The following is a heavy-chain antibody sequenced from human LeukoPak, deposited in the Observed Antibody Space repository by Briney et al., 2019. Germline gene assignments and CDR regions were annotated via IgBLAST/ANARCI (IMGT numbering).Heavy chain of an antibody. Sequence: PEGSLRLSCAAAGFTFNDYNMGWIRQAPGKGLEWVAYISSGMYYADSVKGRFTISRDNAKNSLYLQMNSLRADDTAVYYCARRIWGADSQSHTFDIWGQGTMVTVSS. J-gene: IGHJ3*02. V-gene: IGHV3-11*01. CDR2: ISSGM. D-gene: IGHD3-16*01. CDR1: GFTFNDYN. CDR3: ARRIWGADSQSHTFDI.